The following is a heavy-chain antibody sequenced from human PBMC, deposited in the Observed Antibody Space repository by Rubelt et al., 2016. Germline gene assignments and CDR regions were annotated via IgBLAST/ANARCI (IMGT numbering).Heavy chain of an antibody. Sequence: QVQLVQSGAEVKKPGASVKVSCKASGYTFTSYGISWVRQAPGQGLEWMGWISASNGNPNYEQKRQGRLTMTTDTSRSTAYRELRSLRCDDTAVYYWARDGACPLGSGFEKRSDYWGQGTLVTVSS. CDR3: ARDGACPLGSGFEKRSDY. V-gene: IGHV1-18*01. CDR1: GYTFTSYG. CDR2: ISASNGNP. J-gene: IGHJ4*02. D-gene: IGHD3-10*01.